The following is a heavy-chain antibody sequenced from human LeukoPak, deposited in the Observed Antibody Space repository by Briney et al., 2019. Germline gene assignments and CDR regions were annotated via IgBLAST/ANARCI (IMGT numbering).Heavy chain of an antibody. CDR3: AKALEPGGRIVVVPAASYYFDY. CDR2: IKDGGSEK. CDR1: GFTFSTYW. J-gene: IGHJ4*02. D-gene: IGHD2-2*01. V-gene: IGHV3-7*03. Sequence: GGSLRLSCAASGFTFSTYWMTWVRQAPGEGLEWVANIKDGGSEKYYVDSVEGRFTISRDNAKNSLYLQMSSLRAEDTAVYYCAKALEPGGRIVVVPAASYYFDYWGQGTLVTVSS.